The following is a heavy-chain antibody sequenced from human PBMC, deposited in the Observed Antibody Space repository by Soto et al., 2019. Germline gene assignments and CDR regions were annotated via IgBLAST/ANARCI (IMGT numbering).Heavy chain of an antibody. V-gene: IGHV6-1*01. CDR2: TYYRSKWNN. J-gene: IGHJ4*02. CDR1: GNNVSANSAG. Sequence: SQTLSLTCVISGNNVSANSAGWNWIRQSPSRGLEWLGRTYYRSKWNNDYAASVKGRITVNPGTSKNQFSLQLNSVTPEDTGVYYCARNSWNAPPAFDFWGQGIQVTVSS. D-gene: IGHD1-1*01. CDR3: ARNSWNAPPAFDF.